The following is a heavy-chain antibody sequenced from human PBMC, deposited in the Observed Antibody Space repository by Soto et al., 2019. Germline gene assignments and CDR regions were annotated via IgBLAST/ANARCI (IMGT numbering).Heavy chain of an antibody. CDR2: MRPSDGST. CDR1: GYTVSSFY. J-gene: IGHJ4*02. CDR3: GRGPALRYYDMSGYRGSFEY. D-gene: IGHD3-22*01. V-gene: IGHV1-46*01. Sequence: QVQLVQSGAEVVKPGASLTISCRASGYTVSSFYLHWVRQAPGQGLEWMGVMRPSDGSTNYAQKFQGRVTMARATSTNAVYMDLSSLRSDYTAVYYCGRGPALRYYDMSGYRGSFEYWGLGTLVTVSS.